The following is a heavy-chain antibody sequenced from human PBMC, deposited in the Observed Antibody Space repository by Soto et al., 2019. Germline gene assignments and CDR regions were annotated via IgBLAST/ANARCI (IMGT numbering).Heavy chain of an antibody. J-gene: IGHJ4*02. CDR3: ARDRYYDILTGYGDY. D-gene: IGHD3-9*01. CDR1: GYTFTSYY. Sequence: ASVKVSCKASGYTFTSYYMHWVRQAPGQGLEWMGIINPSGGSTSYAQKFQGRVTMTRDTSTSTVYMELSSLRSEDTAVYYCARDRYYDILTGYGDYWGQGTLVTVSS. V-gene: IGHV1-46*01. CDR2: INPSGGST.